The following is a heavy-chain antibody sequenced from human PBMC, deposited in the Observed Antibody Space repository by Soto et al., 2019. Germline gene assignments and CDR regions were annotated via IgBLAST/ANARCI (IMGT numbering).Heavy chain of an antibody. CDR1: GFTFSSYG. D-gene: IGHD3-9*01. CDR2: ISYDGSNK. CDR3: AKGYDYDILTGEDY. V-gene: IGHV3-30*18. Sequence: GGSLRLSCAASGFTFSSYGMHWVRQAPGKGLEWVAVISYDGSNKYYADSVKGRFTISRDNSKNTLYLQMNSLRAEDTAVYYCAKGYDYDILTGEDYWGQGTLVTVSS. J-gene: IGHJ4*02.